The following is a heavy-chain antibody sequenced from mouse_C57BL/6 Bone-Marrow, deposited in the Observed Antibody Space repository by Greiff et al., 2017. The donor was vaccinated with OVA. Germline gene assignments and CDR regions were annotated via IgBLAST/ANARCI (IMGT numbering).Heavy chain of an antibody. CDR1: GFTFSSYG. CDR2: ISSGGSYT. J-gene: IGHJ3*01. V-gene: IGHV5-6*01. Sequence: EVQGVESGGDLVKPGGSLKLSCAASGFTFSSYGMSWVRQTPDKRLEWVATISSGGSYTYYPDSVKGRFTISRDNAKNTLYLQMSSLKSEETAMYYCARRDGYYGFVYWGQGTLVTVSA. CDR3: ARRDGYYGFVY. D-gene: IGHD2-3*01.